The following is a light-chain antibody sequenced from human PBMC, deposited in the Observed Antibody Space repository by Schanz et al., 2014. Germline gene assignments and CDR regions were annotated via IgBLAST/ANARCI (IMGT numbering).Light chain of an antibody. J-gene: IGKJ2*01. CDR3: QQYHDWPFYT. Sequence: EIVMTQSPATLSVSPGERATLSCRASQSVSSNYLAWYQQKPGQAPRLLIYGASTRATGIPDRFGASGSGTDFTLTISSLQSEDFAVYYCQQYHDWPFYTFGQGTKLEIK. CDR1: QSVSSN. CDR2: GAS. V-gene: IGKV3-15*01.